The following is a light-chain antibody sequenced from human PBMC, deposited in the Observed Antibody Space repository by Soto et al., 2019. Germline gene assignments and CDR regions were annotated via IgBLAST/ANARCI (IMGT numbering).Light chain of an antibody. V-gene: IGLV2-23*02. CDR1: SSDVGRYNV. CDR3: CSYAGSSTGV. CDR2: EVT. Sequence: QSALTQPASVSGSPGQSITISCTGTSSDVGRYNVVSWYQNHPGKAPKLMIYEVTKRPSGVSSRFSGSKSGNTASLTISGLQAEDEADYYCCSYAGSSTGVFGGGTQLTVL. J-gene: IGLJ7*01.